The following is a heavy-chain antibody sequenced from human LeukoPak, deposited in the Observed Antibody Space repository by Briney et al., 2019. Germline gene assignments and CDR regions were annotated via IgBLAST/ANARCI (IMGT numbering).Heavy chain of an antibody. D-gene: IGHD3-9*01. CDR2: ISSTSTTL. V-gene: IGHV3-48*01. Sequence: GGSLRLSCAASGFTVSSNYMSWVRQAPGKGLEWVSYISSTSTTLYYADSVRGRFTISRDNAKNSLYLQMNSLRAEDTAVYYCARLEEDYDILTGYYPRPDYGMDVWGQGTTVTVSS. J-gene: IGHJ6*02. CDR3: ARLEEDYDILTGYYPRPDYGMDV. CDR1: GFTVSSNY.